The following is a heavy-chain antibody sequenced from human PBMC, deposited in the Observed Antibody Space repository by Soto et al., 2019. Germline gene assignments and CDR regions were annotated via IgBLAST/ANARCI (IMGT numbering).Heavy chain of an antibody. J-gene: IGHJ6*02. V-gene: IGHV3-23*01. CDR2: ITGSGNT. Sequence: GVLRLSCAASGFTFSTYAMSWVRQAPGKGLEWVSTITGSGNTYYADSVKGRFTISRDNSKNTLYLQMNSLRAEDTAVYYCAKDQNMVRGVINYYYYGMDVWGQGTTVTVSS. CDR1: GFTFSTYA. D-gene: IGHD3-10*01. CDR3: AKDQNMVRGVINYYYYGMDV.